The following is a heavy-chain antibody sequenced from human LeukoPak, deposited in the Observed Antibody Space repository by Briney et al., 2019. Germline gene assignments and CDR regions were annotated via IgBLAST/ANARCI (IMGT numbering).Heavy chain of an antibody. CDR2: ISSTSSIK. V-gene: IGHV3-48*01. J-gene: IGHJ4*02. D-gene: IGHD3-3*01. CDR3: ATSFGVVNPFDY. CDR1: GFTFDDYG. Sequence: PGGSLRLSCAASGFTFDDYGMSWVRQAPGKGLEWVSYISSTSSIKYYADSVKGRFTISRDNAKNSLYLQMSSLRAEDTAVYYCATSFGVVNPFDYWGQGTLVTVSS.